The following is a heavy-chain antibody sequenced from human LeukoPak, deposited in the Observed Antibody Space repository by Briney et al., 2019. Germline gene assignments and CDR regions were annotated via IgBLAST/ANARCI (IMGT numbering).Heavy chain of an antibody. CDR2: IYYSGST. V-gene: IGHV4-59*01. CDR1: GGSISSYY. J-gene: IGHJ4*02. D-gene: IGHD3-10*01. Sequence: PSETLSLTCTVSGGSISSYYWSWIREPPGKGLEWIGYIYYSGSTNYNPSLKSRVTISVDTSKNQFSLKLSSVTAADTAVYYCARLWFGELLSPVDLDYWGQGTLVTVSS. CDR3: ARLWFGELLSPVDLDY.